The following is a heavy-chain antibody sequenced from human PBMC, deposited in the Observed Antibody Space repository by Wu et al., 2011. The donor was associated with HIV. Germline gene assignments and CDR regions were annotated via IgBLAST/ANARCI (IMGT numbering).Heavy chain of an antibody. Sequence: VQLVQSGAEVKKPGESLKISCKGSGYSFTSYWIGWVRQMPGKGLEWMRIIYPGDSDTRYSPSFQGQVTISADKSISTAYLQWSSLKASDTAMYYCARRRTIAVAGNGFDYWGQGTLVTVSS. CDR1: GYSFTSYW. CDR2: IYPGDSDT. J-gene: IGHJ4*02. CDR3: ARRRTIAVAGNGFDY. D-gene: IGHD6-19*01. V-gene: IGHV5-51*03.